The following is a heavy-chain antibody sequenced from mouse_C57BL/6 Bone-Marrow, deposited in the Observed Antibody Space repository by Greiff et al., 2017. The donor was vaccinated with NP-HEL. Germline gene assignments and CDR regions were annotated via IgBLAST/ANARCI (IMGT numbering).Heavy chain of an antibody. CDR3: ARSPLLLYYGSSLYFDY. D-gene: IGHD1-1*01. J-gene: IGHJ2*01. V-gene: IGHV1-76*01. CDR1: GYTFTDYY. Sequence: QVHVKQSGAELVRPGASVKLSCKASGYTFTDYYINWVKQRPGQGLEWIARIYPGSGNTYYNEKFKGKATLTAEKSSSTAYMQLSSLTSEDSAVYFCARSPLLLYYGSSLYFDYWGQGTTLTVSS. CDR2: IYPGSGNT.